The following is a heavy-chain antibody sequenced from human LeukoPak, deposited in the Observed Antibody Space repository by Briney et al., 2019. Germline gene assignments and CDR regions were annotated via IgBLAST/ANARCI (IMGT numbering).Heavy chain of an antibody. Sequence: GGSLRLSCAASGFTFSSYSMNWVRQAPGKGLEWVSYISSSNYYIYYADSVKGRFTVSRDNANNSLYLQMNSLRAEDTAVYYCASSRAAAEFGYWGQGTLVTVSS. D-gene: IGHD6-13*01. J-gene: IGHJ4*02. CDR1: GFTFSSYS. V-gene: IGHV3-21*01. CDR2: ISSSNYYI. CDR3: ASSRAAAEFGY.